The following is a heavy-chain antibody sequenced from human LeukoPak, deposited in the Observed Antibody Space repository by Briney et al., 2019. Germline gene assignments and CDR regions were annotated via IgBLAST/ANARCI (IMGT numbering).Heavy chain of an antibody. Sequence: GGSLSLSCAASVFPFSSYAMRWVRQAPGKGLEWVSTISGNGGNTYYADYVKGRFTISRDNSKNTLYLQMNSLRAEDTAVYYCEKDPVEFWSGSNCFDPWAQGTLVTVSS. CDR3: EKDPVEFWSGSNCFDP. CDR1: VFPFSSYA. CDR2: ISGNGGNT. V-gene: IGHV3-23*01. D-gene: IGHD3-3*01. J-gene: IGHJ5*02.